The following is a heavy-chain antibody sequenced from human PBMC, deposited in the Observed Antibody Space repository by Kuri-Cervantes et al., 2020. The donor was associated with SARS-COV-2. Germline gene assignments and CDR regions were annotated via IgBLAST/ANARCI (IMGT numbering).Heavy chain of an antibody. J-gene: IGHJ3*02. CDR1: GYTFTSYY. Sequence: SVKVSCKASGYTFTSYYMHWVRQAPGQGLEWMGIINPIFGTANYAQKFQGRVTITADESTSTAYMELSSLRSEDTAVYYCASSGIITIFGVVIIGAFDIWGQGTMVTVSS. CDR3: ASSGIITIFGVVIIGAFDI. V-gene: IGHV1-69*13. D-gene: IGHD3-3*01. CDR2: INPIFGTA.